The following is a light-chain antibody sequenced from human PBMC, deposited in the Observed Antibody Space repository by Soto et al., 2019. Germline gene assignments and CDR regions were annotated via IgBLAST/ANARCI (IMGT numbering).Light chain of an antibody. Sequence: EIVLTQSPGTLSLSPGERATLSCRASQNVNSNHIAWYQQKPGQAPRLLIYDASNRATGIPARFSGSGSGTDFTLTISSLEPEDFAVYYCQQRSNWPRLTFGGGTKVDIK. J-gene: IGKJ4*01. V-gene: IGKV3-11*01. CDR1: QNVNSNH. CDR3: QQRSNWPRLT. CDR2: DAS.